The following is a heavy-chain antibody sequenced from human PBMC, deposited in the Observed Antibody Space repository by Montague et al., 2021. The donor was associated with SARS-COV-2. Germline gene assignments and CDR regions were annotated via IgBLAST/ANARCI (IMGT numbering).Heavy chain of an antibody. CDR2: TYYRSKRYY. D-gene: IGHD6-13*01. Sequence: CAISGDSVASNTAAWSWKRHTPSRDFHRQVGTYYRSKRYYDYAVSVKSRMTISPDTSKNQFSLQLSSVTPEDRAVYYCARDPRYSLSWSFDYWGQGTLVTVSS. CDR3: ARDPRYSLSWSFDY. CDR1: GDSVASNTAA. V-gene: IGHV6-1*01. J-gene: IGHJ4*02.